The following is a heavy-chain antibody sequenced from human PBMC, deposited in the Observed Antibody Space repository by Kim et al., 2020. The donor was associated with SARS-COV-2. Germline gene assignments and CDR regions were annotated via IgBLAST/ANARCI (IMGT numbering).Heavy chain of an antibody. CDR1: GGSFSGYY. Sequence: SETLSLTCAVYGGSFSGYYWSWIRQPPGKGLEWIGEINHSGSTNYSPSLKSRVTISVDTSKNQFSLKLSSVTAADTAVYYCASGSGITMVRGVGTYNWFDPWGQGTLVTVSS. D-gene: IGHD3-10*01. V-gene: IGHV4-34*01. J-gene: IGHJ5*02. CDR2: INHSGST. CDR3: ASGSGITMVRGVGTYNWFDP.